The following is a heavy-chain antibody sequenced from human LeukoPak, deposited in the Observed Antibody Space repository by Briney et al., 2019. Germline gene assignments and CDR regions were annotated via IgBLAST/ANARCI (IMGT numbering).Heavy chain of an antibody. J-gene: IGHJ4*02. D-gene: IGHD6-13*01. CDR2: IYSGGST. V-gene: IGHV3-53*01. Sequence: GGSLRLSCAASGFTVSSNYMSWVRQAPGKGLEWVSVIYSGGSTYYADSVKGRFTISRDNSKNTLYLQMNSLRAEDTAVYYCARLAFLYSSSWYACYFDYWGQGTLVTVSS. CDR3: ARLAFLYSSSWYACYFDY. CDR1: GFTVSSNY.